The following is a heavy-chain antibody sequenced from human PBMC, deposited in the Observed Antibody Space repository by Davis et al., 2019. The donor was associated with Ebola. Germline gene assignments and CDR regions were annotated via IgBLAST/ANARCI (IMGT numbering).Heavy chain of an antibody. CDR1: GYKFASYW. V-gene: IGHV5-51*01. CDR2: IYPGDSDT. J-gene: IGHJ4*02. D-gene: IGHD2-21*01. CDR3: AKTAYCSADSCLFFDY. Sequence: GESLKNSCKTSGYKFASYWIGWVRQTPGKGLEWMGIIYPGDSDTNYSPSFRGQVTISADKSTDTAYLQWNSLKASDTGIYFCAKTAYCSADSCLFFDYWGQGTSVTVSS.